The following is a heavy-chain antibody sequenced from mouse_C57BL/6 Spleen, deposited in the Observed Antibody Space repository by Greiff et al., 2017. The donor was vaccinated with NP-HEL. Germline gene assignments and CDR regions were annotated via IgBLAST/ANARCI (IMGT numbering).Heavy chain of an antibody. CDR2: INPSSGDT. V-gene: IGHV1-7*01. J-gene: IGHJ4*01. CDR1: GYTFTSYW. D-gene: IGHD1-1*02. Sequence: VQLKESGAELAKPGASVKLSCKASGYTFTSYWMHWVKQRPGQGLEWIGYINPSSGDTKYNQKFKDKATLTADKSSSTAYMQLSSLTYEDSAVYSCSRRGKTCYGDYDAMDYWGQGTSVTVSS. CDR3: SRRGKTCYGDYDAMDY.